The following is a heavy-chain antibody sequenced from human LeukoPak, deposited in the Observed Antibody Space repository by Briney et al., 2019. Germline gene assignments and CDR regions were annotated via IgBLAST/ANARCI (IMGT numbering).Heavy chain of an antibody. V-gene: IGHV3-23*01. J-gene: IGHJ4*02. D-gene: IGHD3-22*01. CDR2: ISLSGVST. CDR3: AREIGYYYDSSGPYYFDY. CDR1: GFTFSTFG. Sequence: PGGSLRLSCAASGFTFSTFGMSWVRQAPGKGLEWVSSISLSGVSTYYADSVKGRFTISRDNAKNSLYLQMNSLRAEDTAVYYCAREIGYYYDSSGPYYFDYWGQGTLVTVSS.